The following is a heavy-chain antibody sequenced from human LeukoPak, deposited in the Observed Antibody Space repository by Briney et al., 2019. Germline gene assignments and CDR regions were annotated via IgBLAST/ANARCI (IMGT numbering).Heavy chain of an antibody. CDR2: VNESGGT. CDR3: ARGQGATVPQVGKNWFDP. J-gene: IGHJ5*02. Sequence: SETLSLTCAVYIDSFSNYHWNWIRQTPAKGMEWIGEVNESGGTNISPSLRGRVILSVDTSKNQFSLKLISVTVADTAIYYCARGQGATVPQVGKNWFDPWGQGTRVTVSS. V-gene: IGHV4-34*01. CDR1: IDSFSNYH. D-gene: IGHD1-26*01.